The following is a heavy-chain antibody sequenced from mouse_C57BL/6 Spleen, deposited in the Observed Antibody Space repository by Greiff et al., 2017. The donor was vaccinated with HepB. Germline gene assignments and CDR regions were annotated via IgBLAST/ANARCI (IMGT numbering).Heavy chain of an antibody. CDR2: INPNNGGT. CDR3: ARGVDYDGSVDY. CDR1: GYTFTDYN. J-gene: IGHJ4*01. V-gene: IGHV1-18*01. Sequence: EVQLQQSGPELVKPGASVKIPCKASGYTFTDYNMDWVKQSHGKSLEWIGDINPNNGGTNYNQKFKGKATLTVDKSSSTAYMELRSLTSEDTAVYYCARGVDYDGSVDYWGQGTSVTVSS. D-gene: IGHD2-4*01.